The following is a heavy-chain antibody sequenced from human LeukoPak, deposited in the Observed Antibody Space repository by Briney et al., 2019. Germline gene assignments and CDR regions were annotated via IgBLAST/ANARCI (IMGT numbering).Heavy chain of an antibody. CDR1: GGSISSYY. J-gene: IGHJ4*02. V-gene: IGHV4-59*01. D-gene: IGHD5-24*01. CDR3: ARDADGYNYLDY. Sequence: SETLSLTCTVSGGSISSYYWSWIRQPPGKGLEWIGYIYYSGTTNYNPSLKSRVTISVDTSKNQFSLKLSSVTAADTAVYYCARDADGYNYLDYWGQGTLVTVSS. CDR2: IYYSGTT.